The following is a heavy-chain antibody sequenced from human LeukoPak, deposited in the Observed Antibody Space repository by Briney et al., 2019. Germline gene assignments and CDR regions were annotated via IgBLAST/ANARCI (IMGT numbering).Heavy chain of an antibody. V-gene: IGHV3-23*01. J-gene: IGHJ4*02. CDR1: GFTFSVYS. Sequence: GRSLRLSCAASGFTFSVYSMSWVRQAPAKGLDWVSTISGSDGTTYYADSVKGRFTISRDNSKNTLYLQMSSLRAEDTAVYYCAKENTIFGVVTRFDYWGQGTLLAVSS. D-gene: IGHD3-3*01. CDR3: AKENTIFGVVTRFDY. CDR2: ISGSDGTT.